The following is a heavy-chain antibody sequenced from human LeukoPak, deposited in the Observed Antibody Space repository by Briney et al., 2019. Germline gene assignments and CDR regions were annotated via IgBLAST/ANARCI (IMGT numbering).Heavy chain of an antibody. D-gene: IGHD6-19*01. J-gene: IGHJ4*02. V-gene: IGHV3-48*03. CDR3: ARDGYSSAWYIGDFDY. CDR2: ISDSDDTI. CDR1: GFTFSSYQ. Sequence: PGGSLRLSCAASGFTFSSYQMNWVRQAPGKGLEWISYISDSDDTIYYADSVKGGFTISRDNAKNSLYLQMNSLRAEDTAVYYYARDGYSSAWYIGDFDYWGQGTLVTVSS.